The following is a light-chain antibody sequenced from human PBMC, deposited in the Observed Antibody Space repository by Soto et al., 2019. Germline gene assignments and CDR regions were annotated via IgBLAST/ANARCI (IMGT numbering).Light chain of an antibody. CDR3: QQYNFYWT. V-gene: IGKV1-5*03. CDR1: QTISTW. CDR2: KAS. Sequence: DIQMTQSPSTLPASVGDRFTITCRASQTISTWLAWYQQKPGKVPKLLLSKASSLESGVPSRFSGSGSGTEFTLTISSLQPDDFATYYCQQYNFYWTFGQGTKVEIK. J-gene: IGKJ1*01.